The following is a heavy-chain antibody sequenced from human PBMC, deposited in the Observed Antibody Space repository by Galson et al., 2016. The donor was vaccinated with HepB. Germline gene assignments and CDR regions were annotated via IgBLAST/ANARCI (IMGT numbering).Heavy chain of an antibody. CDR1: GGTLRSHG. D-gene: IGHD3-10*01. V-gene: IGHV1-69*13. J-gene: IGHJ4*02. Sequence: SVKVSCKASGGTLRSHGISWVRQAPGQGLEWMGGIIPVFRTVNYAQIFQGRVTITADESTSTAYMELTNRRSDDTAVYYCARGLPGVPPASYFDHWGQGTLVTVSS. CDR2: IIPVFRTV. CDR3: ARGLPGVPPASYFDH.